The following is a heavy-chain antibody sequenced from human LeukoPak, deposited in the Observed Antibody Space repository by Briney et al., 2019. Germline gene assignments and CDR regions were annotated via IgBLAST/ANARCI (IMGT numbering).Heavy chain of an antibody. Sequence: PGRSLTLSCAASGFTFDDYAMHWDRQTPKKGLEWVSGISWNSGSIGYADSVKGRFIISRDNAKNSLYLQMNSLRAEDMALYYCAKDRGYSYGHDAFDIWGQGTMVTVSS. CDR1: GFTFDDYA. CDR3: AKDRGYSYGHDAFDI. J-gene: IGHJ3*02. V-gene: IGHV3-9*03. D-gene: IGHD5-18*01. CDR2: ISWNSGSI.